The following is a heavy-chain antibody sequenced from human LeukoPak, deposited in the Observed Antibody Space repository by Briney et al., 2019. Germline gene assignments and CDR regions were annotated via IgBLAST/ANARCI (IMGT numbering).Heavy chain of an antibody. CDR3: ARRRLVGPTGYYFDY. V-gene: IGHV4-39*01. Sequence: SETLSLTCSVSGDSISSRSYYWGWIRQPPGKGLEWIGSINYSGNTYYNPSLKSRVTISVGTSKNQYSLKLTSVTAADTAVYYCARRRLVGPTGYYFDYWGQGTLVTVSS. CDR2: INYSGNT. D-gene: IGHD1-26*01. CDR1: GDSISSRSYY. J-gene: IGHJ4*02.